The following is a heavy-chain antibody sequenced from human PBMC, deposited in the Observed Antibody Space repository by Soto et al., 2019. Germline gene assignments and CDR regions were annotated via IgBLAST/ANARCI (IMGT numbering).Heavy chain of an antibody. D-gene: IGHD3-3*01. CDR2: ICPSDSDT. V-gene: IGHV5-51*01. CDR3: ARGGVSTRTFDY. Sequence: PGESLKISCKGSGYNFAGYWIAWVRQMPGKGLELMGIICPSDSDTRYRPSFQGQVTISADKSISSAYLQWSSLRASDTAMYYCARGGVSTRTFDYWGQGTPVTVS. J-gene: IGHJ4*02. CDR1: GYNFAGYW.